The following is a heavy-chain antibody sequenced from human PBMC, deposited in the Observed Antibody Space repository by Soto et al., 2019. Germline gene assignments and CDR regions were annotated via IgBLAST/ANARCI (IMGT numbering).Heavy chain of an antibody. Sequence: GGSLRLSCTASGFTFGDYAMSWFRQAPGKGLEWVGFIRSKAYGGTTEYAASVKGRFTISRDDSKSIAYLQMNSLKTEDTAVYYCTRDPDVDTAMVTWYGMEVWGQGTTVTVSS. CDR3: TRDPDVDTAMVTWYGMEV. J-gene: IGHJ6*02. D-gene: IGHD5-18*01. CDR1: GFTFGDYA. CDR2: IRSKAYGGTT. V-gene: IGHV3-49*03.